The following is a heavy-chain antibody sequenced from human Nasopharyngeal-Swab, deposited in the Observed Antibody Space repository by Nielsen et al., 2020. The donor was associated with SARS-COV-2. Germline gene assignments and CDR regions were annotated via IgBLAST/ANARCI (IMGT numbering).Heavy chain of an antibody. D-gene: IGHD2-15*01. J-gene: IGHJ4*02. CDR1: GFTFSTYW. Sequence: GGFLRLSCAASGFTFSTYWMHWVRQPPGKGLLWVSRIDTDGTITGYADSVRGRFTISRDNAKNTLYLQMNSLRAEDTAVYYCARDVGGRDNYWGQGALVTVSS. CDR2: IDTDGTIT. V-gene: IGHV3-74*01. CDR3: ARDVGGRDNY.